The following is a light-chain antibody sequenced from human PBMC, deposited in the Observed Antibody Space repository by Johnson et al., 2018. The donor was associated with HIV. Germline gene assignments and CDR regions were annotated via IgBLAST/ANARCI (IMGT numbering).Light chain of an antibody. J-gene: IGLJ1*01. CDR1: SSNIGSNY. Sequence: QPVLTQPPSVSAAPGQRVTISCSGSSSNIGSNYVSWYQQVPGTAPKLLIYDINKRPSGIPDRFSGSKSGTSATLGITGLQTGDEADYYCGSWDTSLSALFVFGIGTKVTVL. CDR2: DIN. V-gene: IGLV1-51*01. CDR3: GSWDTSLSALFV.